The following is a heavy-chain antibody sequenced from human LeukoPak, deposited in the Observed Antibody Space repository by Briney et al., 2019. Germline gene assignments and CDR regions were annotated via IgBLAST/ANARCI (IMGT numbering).Heavy chain of an antibody. D-gene: IGHD4-11*01. CDR1: GYTFTSYY. Sequence: ASVKVSCKVSGYTFTSYYMHWVRQAPGQGLEWMGIINPSGGSTSYAQKLQGRATMTTDTSTSTAYMELRSLRSDDTAVYYCARDILYNDYRLNWFDPWGQGTLVTVSS. CDR3: ARDILYNDYRLNWFDP. CDR2: INPSGGST. J-gene: IGHJ5*02. V-gene: IGHV1-46*01.